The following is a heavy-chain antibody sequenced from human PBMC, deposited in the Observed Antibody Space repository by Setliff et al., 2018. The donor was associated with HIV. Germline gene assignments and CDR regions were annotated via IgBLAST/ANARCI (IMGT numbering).Heavy chain of an antibody. D-gene: IGHD1-7*01. V-gene: IGHV4-34*01. CDR3: ARGPGTTLDY. J-gene: IGHJ4*02. CDR1: GGSFSGYY. Sequence: SSETLSLTCAVYGGSFSGYYWSWIRQPPGKGLEWIGEINHSGSTNYNPSLKSRVTISVDTSKNQFSLKLSSVTAADTAVYYCARGPGTTLDYWGQGTLVTVSS. CDR2: INHSGST.